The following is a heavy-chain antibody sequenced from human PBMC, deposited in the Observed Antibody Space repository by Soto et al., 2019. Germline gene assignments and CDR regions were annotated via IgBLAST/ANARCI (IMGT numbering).Heavy chain of an antibody. J-gene: IGHJ4*02. V-gene: IGHV1-18*04. CDR2: ISANSGNT. Sequence: QVHLVQSGPEVKKPGASVKVSCKASGYRFTSYGVSWVRQATGQGLEWMGWISANSGNTDYAQKFRGRVTMTTETSTSTAYMDLRSLRSDDTAVYYCVRDPQRNDYWGQGTLVTVSS. D-gene: IGHD6-25*01. CDR1: GYRFTSYG. CDR3: VRDPQRNDY.